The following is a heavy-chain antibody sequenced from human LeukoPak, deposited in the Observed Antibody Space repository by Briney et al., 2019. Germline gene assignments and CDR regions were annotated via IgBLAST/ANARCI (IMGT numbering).Heavy chain of an antibody. CDR3: ARGYYDILTGPTVTYYYYGMDV. V-gene: IGHV1-69*04. CDR1: GGTFSSYA. J-gene: IGHJ6*04. Sequence: SVKVSCKASGGTFSSYAISWVRQAPGQGLEWMGRIIPILGIANYAQKFQGRVTITADKSTSTAYMELSSLRSEDTAVYYCARGYYDILTGPTVTYYYYGMDVWGKGTTVTVSS. CDR2: IIPILGIA. D-gene: IGHD3-9*01.